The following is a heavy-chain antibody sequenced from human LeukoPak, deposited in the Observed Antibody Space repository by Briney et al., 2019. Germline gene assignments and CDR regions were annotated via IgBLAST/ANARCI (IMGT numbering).Heavy chain of an antibody. D-gene: IGHD3-3*01. Sequence: QTGGSLRLSCAASGFIFGKYWMSWVRQAPGKGLEWVANIKLDGSEKNYVDSVKGRFTISRDNTMNSLYLQMNSLRAEDTAVFYCARDQYDTWSRRGNFDSWGQGTLVIVSS. CDR3: ARDQYDTWSRRGNFDS. V-gene: IGHV3-7*03. CDR1: GFIFGKYW. CDR2: IKLDGSEK. J-gene: IGHJ4*02.